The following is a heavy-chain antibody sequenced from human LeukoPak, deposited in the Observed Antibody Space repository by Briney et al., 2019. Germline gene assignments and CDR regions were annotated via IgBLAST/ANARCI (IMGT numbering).Heavy chain of an antibody. V-gene: IGHV3-7*01. D-gene: IGHD3-22*01. Sequence: GGSLRLSCAASGFTLSNYWMTWVRQAPGKGLEWVANIKHDGSEKYYVDSVKGRFTISRDNAKNSLYLQMNSLRAEDTAVYYCARDLRSSGYYAFDYWGQGTLVTVSS. CDR3: ARDLRSSGYYAFDY. CDR1: GFTLSNYW. J-gene: IGHJ4*02. CDR2: IKHDGSEK.